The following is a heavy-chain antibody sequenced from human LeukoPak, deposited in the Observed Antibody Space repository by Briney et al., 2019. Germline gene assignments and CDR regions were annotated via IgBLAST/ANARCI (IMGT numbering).Heavy chain of an antibody. V-gene: IGHV4-39*01. J-gene: IGHJ4*02. CDR1: GGSISSSSYY. CDR2: IYYSGST. D-gene: IGHD3-9*01. Sequence: SETLSLTGTVSGGSISSSSYYWGWIRQPPGKGLEWIGSIYYSGSTYYNPSLKSRVTISVDTSKNQFSLKLSSVTAADTAVYYCARQIRDYDIIKPKNIKDYWGQGTLVTVSS. CDR3: ARQIRDYDIIKPKNIKDY.